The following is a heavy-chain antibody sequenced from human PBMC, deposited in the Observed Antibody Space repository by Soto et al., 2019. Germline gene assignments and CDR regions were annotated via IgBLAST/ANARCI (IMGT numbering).Heavy chain of an antibody. D-gene: IGHD5-12*01. J-gene: IGHJ4*02. CDR1: GGSISSADYY. CDR2: IYYSGST. CDR3: ARLYTGYETFDY. Sequence: SETLSLTCSVSGGSISSADYYWSWIRQPPGKGLEWIGYIYYSGSTYYNPSLKGRTTISIDTSKNQFFLKLDSVTAADTAVYYCARLYTGYETFDYWGQGTLVTVSS. V-gene: IGHV4-30-4*01.